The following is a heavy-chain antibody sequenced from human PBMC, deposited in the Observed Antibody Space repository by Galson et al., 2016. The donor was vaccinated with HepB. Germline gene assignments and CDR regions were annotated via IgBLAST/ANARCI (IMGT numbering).Heavy chain of an antibody. CDR2: ISYDGSNK. J-gene: IGHJ4*02. CDR1: GIPFSISG. V-gene: IGHV3-30*18. CDR3: AKALKDYYHSSGFFDY. Sequence: SLRLSCAASGIPFSISGMHWVRQAPGKGLEWVAVISYDGSNKFYSDSVKGRVTISRDNSKNTLSLQINSLRVEDTAVYFCAKALKDYYHSSGFFDYWGQGTLVSVSS. D-gene: IGHD3-22*01.